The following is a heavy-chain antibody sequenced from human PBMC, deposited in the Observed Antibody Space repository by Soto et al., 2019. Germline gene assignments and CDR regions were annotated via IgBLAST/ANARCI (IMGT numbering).Heavy chain of an antibody. J-gene: IGHJ6*02. CDR3: AASCVGCGGFNYYGMDV. Sequence: QVQLQESGPGLVKPSQTLSLTCTVSGGSLSSGGYYWSWIRQHPGKGLEWIGYIYYSGSTYYNPSLKSRVTISVDTSKNQCSLKLSSVTAADTAVYYCAASCVGCGGFNYYGMDVWGQGTTVTVSS. D-gene: IGHD2-21*01. CDR1: GGSLSSGGYY. CDR2: IYYSGST. V-gene: IGHV4-31*03.